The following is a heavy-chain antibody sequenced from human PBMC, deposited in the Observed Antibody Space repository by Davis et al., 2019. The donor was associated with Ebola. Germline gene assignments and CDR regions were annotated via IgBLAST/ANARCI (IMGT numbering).Heavy chain of an antibody. V-gene: IGHV3-53*01. J-gene: IGHJ5*02. CDR3: ARQTTVTTRGSWFDP. CDR1: GFTVSSNY. D-gene: IGHD4-17*01. Sequence: GGSLRLSCAASGFTVSSNYMSWVRQAPGKGLEWVSVIYSGGSTYYADSVKGRFTISRDNSKNMLYLQMDSLRAEDTAVYYCARQTTVTTRGSWFDPWGQGTLVTVSS. CDR2: IYSGGST.